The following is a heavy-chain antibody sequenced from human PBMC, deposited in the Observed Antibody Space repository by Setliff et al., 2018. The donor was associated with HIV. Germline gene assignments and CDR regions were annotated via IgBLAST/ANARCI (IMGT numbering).Heavy chain of an antibody. Sequence: PSETLSLTCTVYGGSFSSYYWSWIRQPPGKGLEWIGEINHSGSTNYNPSLKSRVTISIDTSKNQFSLKLSSVTAADTAVYYCARYWAAYTPWHDILTGTQARFDPWGQGTLVTVSS. D-gene: IGHD3-9*01. CDR2: INHSGST. CDR3: ARYWAAYTPWHDILTGTQARFDP. V-gene: IGHV4-34*01. CDR1: GGSFSSYY. J-gene: IGHJ5*02.